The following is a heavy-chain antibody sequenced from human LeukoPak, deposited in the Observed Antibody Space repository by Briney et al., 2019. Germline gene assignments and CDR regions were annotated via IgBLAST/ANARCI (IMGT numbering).Heavy chain of an antibody. CDR3: ARVGSGFDLDS. CDR2: IYTSGST. J-gene: IGHJ4*02. V-gene: IGHV4-61*02. D-gene: IGHD6-19*01. Sequence: SETLSLTCTVSGGSFSSVSFYWSWIRQPAGRGLECIGRIYTSGSTNYNPSLTSRVTISVAPFKNQFYLKLSSVTAADTAVYYCARVGSGFDLDSWGPGTLVTVSS. CDR1: GGSFSSVSFY.